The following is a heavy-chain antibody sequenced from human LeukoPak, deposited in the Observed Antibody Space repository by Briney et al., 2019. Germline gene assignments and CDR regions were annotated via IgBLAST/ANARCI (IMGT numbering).Heavy chain of an antibody. V-gene: IGHV4-34*01. CDR3: ARGIQLWLGNYYYYYMDV. CDR1: GFTFSSYA. D-gene: IGHD5-18*01. CDR2: INHSGST. J-gene: IGHJ6*03. Sequence: GSLRLSCAASGFTFSSYAMSWVRQAPGKGPEWIGEINHSGSTNYNPSLKSRVTISVDTSKNQFSLKLSSVTAADTAVYYCARGIQLWLGNYYYYYMDVWGKGTTVTVSS.